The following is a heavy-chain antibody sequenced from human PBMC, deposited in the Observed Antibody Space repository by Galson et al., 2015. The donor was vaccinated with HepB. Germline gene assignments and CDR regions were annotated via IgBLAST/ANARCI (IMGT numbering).Heavy chain of an antibody. CDR3: ARSITETTSREFDY. Sequence: SLRLSCAASGFTFSTYSMNWVRQAPGKGLDWVSSISSSGTYIYHADSVKGRFTISRDNAKNSLYLQMNSLRAEDTAVYYCARSITETTSREFDYWGQGTLVTVSS. CDR2: ISSSGTYI. D-gene: IGHD1-7*01. J-gene: IGHJ4*02. CDR1: GFTFSTYS. V-gene: IGHV3-21*01.